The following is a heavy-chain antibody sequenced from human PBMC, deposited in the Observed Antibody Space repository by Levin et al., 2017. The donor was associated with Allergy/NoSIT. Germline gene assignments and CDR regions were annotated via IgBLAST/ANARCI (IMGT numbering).Heavy chain of an antibody. D-gene: IGHD1-14*01. V-gene: IGHV1-69*13. CDR1: RGTFSSYG. J-gene: IGHJ4*02. CDR3: ARGMLGGNQLLRSLTRAYVY. CDR2: LIPNFGTP. Sequence: SVKVSCKASRGTFSSYGVTWVRQAPGQGLEWMGGLIPNFGTPVYAQKLQGRVTITADESTSTAYMELNSLKSEDTAVYYCARGMLGGNQLLRSLTRAYVYWGQGTLVTVSS.